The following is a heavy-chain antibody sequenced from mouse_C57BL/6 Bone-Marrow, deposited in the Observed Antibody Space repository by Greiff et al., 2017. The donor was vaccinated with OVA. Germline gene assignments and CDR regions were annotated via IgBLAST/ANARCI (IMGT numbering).Heavy chain of an antibody. CDR2: LNPGSGGT. J-gene: IGHJ4*01. V-gene: IGHV1-54*01. CDR3: ARPIWLRRLYYAMDY. CDR1: GYAFTNYL. D-gene: IGHD2-2*01. Sequence: QVQLQQSGAELVRPGTSVKVSCKASGYAFTNYLIEWVKQRPGQGLEWIGVLNPGSGGTNYNEKFKGKATLTADKSSSTAYMQLSSLTSEDSAVYFCARPIWLRRLYYAMDYWGQGTSVTVSS.